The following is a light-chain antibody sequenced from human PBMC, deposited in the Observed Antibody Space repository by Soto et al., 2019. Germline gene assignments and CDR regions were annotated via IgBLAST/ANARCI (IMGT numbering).Light chain of an antibody. V-gene: IGKV3-20*01. Sequence: EIVLTQSPGTLSLSPGERATLSCRASQSVNNNYLAWYQQKPGQAPRLLIFAASSRATGIPDRFSGSGSGTDFTLTISRLEPEDFAVYFCQQYGRSPSTFGQGTKVEIK. CDR2: AAS. J-gene: IGKJ1*01. CDR1: QSVNNNY. CDR3: QQYGRSPST.